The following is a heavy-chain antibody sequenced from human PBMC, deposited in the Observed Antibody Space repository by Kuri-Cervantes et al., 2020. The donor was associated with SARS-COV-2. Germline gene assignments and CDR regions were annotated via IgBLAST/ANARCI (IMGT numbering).Heavy chain of an antibody. CDR1: GYTFTSYA. J-gene: IGHJ6*03. CDR2: INTNTGNP. V-gene: IGHV7-4-1*02. D-gene: IGHD6-6*01. Sequence: ASVKVSCKASGYTFTSYATNWVRQAPGQGLEWMGWINTNTGNPTYAQGFTGRFVFSLDTSVSTAYLQISSLKAEDTAVYYCARAGGIAARPRGTYYYYYMDVWGKGTTVTVSS. CDR3: ARAGGIAARPRGTYYYYYMDV.